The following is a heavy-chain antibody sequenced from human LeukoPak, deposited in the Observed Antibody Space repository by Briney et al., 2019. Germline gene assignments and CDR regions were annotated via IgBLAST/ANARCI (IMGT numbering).Heavy chain of an antibody. CDR2: ISGSGGST. V-gene: IGHV3-23*01. CDR3: AKRYCSGGSCWVRAFDI. Sequence: SGGSLRLSCAASGFTFSSYAMSWVRQAPGKGLEWVSAISGSGGSTYYADSVKGRFTISRDNSKNTLYLQMNSLRAEDTAVYYCAKRYCSGGSCWVRAFDIWGQGTMVTVSS. J-gene: IGHJ3*02. CDR1: GFTFSSYA. D-gene: IGHD2-15*01.